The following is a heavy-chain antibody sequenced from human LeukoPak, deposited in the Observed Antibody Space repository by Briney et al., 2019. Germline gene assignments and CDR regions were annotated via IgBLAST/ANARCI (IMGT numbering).Heavy chain of an antibody. Sequence: PGGSLRLSCAASGFTFGSYWMSWVRQAPGKGLEWVANIKQDGSEKYYVDSVKGRFTISRDNAENSLDLQMNSLRVEDTAVYYCVRVGPREGGYDPFEYWGQGALVTVSS. CDR2: IKQDGSEK. D-gene: IGHD5-12*01. J-gene: IGHJ4*02. V-gene: IGHV3-7*02. CDR3: VRVGPREGGYDPFEY. CDR1: GFTFGSYW.